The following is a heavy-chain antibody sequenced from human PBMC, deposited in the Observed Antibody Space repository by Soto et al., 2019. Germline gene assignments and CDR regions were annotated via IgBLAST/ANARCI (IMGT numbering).Heavy chain of an antibody. CDR2: IYYSGRT. CDR1: GEAIISSSYY. Sequence: ETLSLTCIVSGEAIISSSYYCFCIRQPPGKGLEWIGSIYYSGRTYYNPSFKSRVTISIDTSKNQFSLKLSSVTATDTAVYYCARQRTTVVTQAYFDHWGQGALVTVSS. D-gene: IGHD2-21*02. CDR3: ARQRTTVVTQAYFDH. J-gene: IGHJ4*02. V-gene: IGHV4-39*01.